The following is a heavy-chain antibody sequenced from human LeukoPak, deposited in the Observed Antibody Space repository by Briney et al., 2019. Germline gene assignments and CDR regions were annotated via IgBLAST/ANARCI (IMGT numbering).Heavy chain of an antibody. D-gene: IGHD1-14*01. CDR1: GFSFSSYG. Sequence: PGGSLRLSCAASGFSFSSYGMHWVRQAPGKGLEWVAVIWFDGSNKYYADSVKGRFTISRDSSKNTLYLQMNSLRAEDTGVYYCLTPAGWVNYWGQGTLVTVSS. V-gene: IGHV3-33*01. CDR2: IWFDGSNK. J-gene: IGHJ4*02. CDR3: LTPAGWVNY.